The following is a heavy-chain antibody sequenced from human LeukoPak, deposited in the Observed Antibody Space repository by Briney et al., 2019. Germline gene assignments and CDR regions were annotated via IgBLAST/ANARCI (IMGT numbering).Heavy chain of an antibody. CDR1: GGTFSSYA. J-gene: IGHJ4*02. D-gene: IGHD5-12*01. CDR2: IIPIFGTA. CDR3: ARDEPPWPFDY. V-gene: IGHV1-69*13. Sequence: ASVQVSCKASGGTFSSYAISWVRQAPGQGLEWMGGIIPIFGTANYAQKFQGRVTITADESTSTAYIELSSLRSEDTAVYYCARDEPPWPFDYCVQGTLVTVSS.